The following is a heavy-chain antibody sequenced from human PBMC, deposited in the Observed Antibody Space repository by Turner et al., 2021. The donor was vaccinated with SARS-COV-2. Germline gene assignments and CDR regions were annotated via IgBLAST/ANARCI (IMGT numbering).Heavy chain of an antibody. CDR1: GFTVSSNY. D-gene: IGHD2-15*01. Sequence: EVQLVESGGGLVQSGGSLRLSCAASGFTVSSNYMSWVRQAPGKGLEWVSVIYSGGSTFYADSVKGRFTISRDNSKNTLYLQMNSLRAEDTAVYYCARDIVVYGMDVWGQGTTVTVSS. CDR3: ARDIVVYGMDV. V-gene: IGHV3-53*01. CDR2: IYSGGST. J-gene: IGHJ6*02.